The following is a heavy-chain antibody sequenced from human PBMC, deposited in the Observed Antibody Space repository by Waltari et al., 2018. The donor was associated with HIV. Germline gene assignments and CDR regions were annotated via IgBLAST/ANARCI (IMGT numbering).Heavy chain of an antibody. J-gene: IGHJ4*02. Sequence: EVHLVESGGGLVQPGGSLRLSCAASGFSFSHYWMCWVRQAPGKGLEWVANIKQDGSEKYYVGSVKGRFTISRDNAKNSLYLQMNSLSADDTAVYYCARDFPLEGDNGDYFDTWGQGTLVTVSS. D-gene: IGHD1-26*01. CDR3: ARDFPLEGDNGDYFDT. CDR2: IKQDGSEK. V-gene: IGHV3-7*01. CDR1: GFSFSHYW.